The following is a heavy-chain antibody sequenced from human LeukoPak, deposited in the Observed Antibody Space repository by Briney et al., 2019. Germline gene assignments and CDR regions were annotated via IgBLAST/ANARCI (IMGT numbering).Heavy chain of an antibody. J-gene: IGHJ4*02. CDR1: GFTFHDYA. CDR2: ISGDGGTT. CDR3: AKVANKLLWFGEFNY. V-gene: IGHV3-43*02. D-gene: IGHD3-10*01. Sequence: GGSLRLSCAASGFTFHDYAMHWVRQAPGKGLKWVSLISGDGGTTYYADSVKGRFTISRDNSRNSLYLQMNTLRAEDTALCYCAKVANKLLWFGEFNYWGQGTLVTVSS.